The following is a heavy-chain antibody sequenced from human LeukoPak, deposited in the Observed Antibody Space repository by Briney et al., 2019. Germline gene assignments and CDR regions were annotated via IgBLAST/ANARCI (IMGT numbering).Heavy chain of an antibody. CDR3: ARDLGSSGYDDY. V-gene: IGHV3-33*01. Sequence: PGGSLRISCAASGFTFSSYGMRWVRQAPGKGLEWVAVIWYDGSNKYYADSVKGRFTISRDNSKNTLYLQMNSLRAEDTAVYYCARDLGSSGYDDYWGQGTLVTVSS. CDR2: IWYDGSNK. J-gene: IGHJ4*02. CDR1: GFTFSSYG. D-gene: IGHD3-22*01.